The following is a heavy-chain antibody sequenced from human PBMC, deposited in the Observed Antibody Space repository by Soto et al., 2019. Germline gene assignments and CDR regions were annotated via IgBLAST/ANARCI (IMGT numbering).Heavy chain of an antibody. D-gene: IGHD1-1*01. Sequence: QMQLVESGGGVVQPGRSLRLSCVASGFPFREFGMHWVRQAPGKGLEWVALISYDGSDYADSVKGRFTISRDDSRDTLFLHMDNLRPDDTGVYSWARRWNYYLDLWGQGTLVAVSS. V-gene: IGHV3-33*05. CDR1: GFPFREFG. CDR2: ISYDGSD. J-gene: IGHJ4*02. CDR3: ARRWNYYLDL.